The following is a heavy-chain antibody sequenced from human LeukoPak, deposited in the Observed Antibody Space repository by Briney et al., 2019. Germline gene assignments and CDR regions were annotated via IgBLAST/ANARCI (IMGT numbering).Heavy chain of an antibody. D-gene: IGHD2-2*01. CDR2: IYYSGST. CDR1: GGSISSYY. J-gene: IGHJ6*02. CDR3: ARVRVYCSSTSCPYGMDV. Sequence: PSETLSLTCTVSGGSISSYYWSWIRQPPGKGLEWIGYIYYSGSTNYNPSLKSRVTISVDTSKNQFFLKLSSVTAADTAVYYCARVRVYCSSTSCPYGMDVWGQGTTVTVSS. V-gene: IGHV4-59*01.